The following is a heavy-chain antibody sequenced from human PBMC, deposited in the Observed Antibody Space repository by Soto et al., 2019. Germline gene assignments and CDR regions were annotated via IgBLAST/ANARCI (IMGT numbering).Heavy chain of an antibody. Sequence: EVQLVESGGGLVKPGGSLRLSCAASGFTFSSYSMNWVRQAPGKGLEWVSFITTSGSFIYYVDSLRGRFTISRDNANNSLDRQMKSLRAEDTAVYSCARGARASSVTTVSAYWCQGTLVTVFS. V-gene: IGHV3-21*06. D-gene: IGHD4-17*01. CDR3: ARGARASSVTTVSAY. CDR1: GFTFSSYS. J-gene: IGHJ4*02. CDR2: ITTSGSFI.